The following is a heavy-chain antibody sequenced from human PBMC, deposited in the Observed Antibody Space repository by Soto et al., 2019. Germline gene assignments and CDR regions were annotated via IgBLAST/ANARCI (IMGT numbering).Heavy chain of an antibody. V-gene: IGHV3-11*06. CDR2: ISPGSRYP. J-gene: IGHJ5*02. CDR3: VRGDGGGLFDP. CDR1: GFTFSDYY. Sequence: QVQLVESGGGLVTPGGSLRLSCASSGFTFSDYYKSWIRQAPGKGLEWLSYISPGSRYPAYADSVKGRFTISRDNARRSLTLQMNSLTVDDTAIYYCVRGDGGGLFDPWGQGSMVTVSS. D-gene: IGHD2-15*01.